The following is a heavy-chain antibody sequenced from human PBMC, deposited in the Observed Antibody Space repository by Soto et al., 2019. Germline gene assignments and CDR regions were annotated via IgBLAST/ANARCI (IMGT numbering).Heavy chain of an antibody. CDR3: AKDWQWLPHDAFDI. D-gene: IGHD6-19*01. CDR1: GFTFDDYA. Sequence: GGSLRLSCAASGFTFDDYAMHWVRQAPGKGLEWVSGISWNSGSIGYADSVKGRFTISRDNAKNSLYLQMNSLRAEDTALYYCAKDWQWLPHDAFDIWGQGTMVTVSS. CDR2: ISWNSGSI. J-gene: IGHJ3*02. V-gene: IGHV3-9*01.